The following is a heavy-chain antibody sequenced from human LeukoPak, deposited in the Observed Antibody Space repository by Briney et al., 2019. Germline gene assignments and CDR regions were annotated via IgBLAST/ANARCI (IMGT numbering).Heavy chain of an antibody. V-gene: IGHV1-46*01. CDR1: GYTFTSYY. CDR3: ARAPLNYDILTGCDY. Sequence: GASVKVSCKASGYTFTSYYMHWVRQAPGQGLEWMGIINPSGGSTSYAQKFQGRVTMTRDTSTSTVYMEPSSLRSEDTAVYYCARAPLNYDILTGCDYWGQGTLVTVSS. CDR2: INPSGGST. D-gene: IGHD3-9*01. J-gene: IGHJ4*02.